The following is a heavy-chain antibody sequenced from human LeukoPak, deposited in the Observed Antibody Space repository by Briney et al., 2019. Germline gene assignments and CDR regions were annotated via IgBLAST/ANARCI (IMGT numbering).Heavy chain of an antibody. D-gene: IGHD6-19*01. CDR3: ARGIAVADTGFFDY. CDR1: GXTVSSNY. J-gene: IGHJ4*02. V-gene: IGHV3-66*01. Sequence: GGSLRLSCAASGXTVSSNYMTWVRQAPGKGREWVSVIYSGGSTYYADSVKGRFTISRDNSKSTLYLQMNSLRVEDTDVYYCARGIAVADTGFFDYWGQGTLVTVSS. CDR2: IYSGGST.